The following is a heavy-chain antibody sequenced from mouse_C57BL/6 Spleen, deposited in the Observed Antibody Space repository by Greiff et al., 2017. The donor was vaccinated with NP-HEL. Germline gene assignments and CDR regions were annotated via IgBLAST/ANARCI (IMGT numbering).Heavy chain of an antibody. Sequence: VQLQQSGAELVRPGTSVKLSCKASGYAFTNYLIEWVKQRPGQGLEWIGVINPGSGGTNYNEKFKGKATLTADKSSSTAYMQLSSLTSEDSAVYFCARETTVPLFAYWGQGTMVTVSA. D-gene: IGHD1-1*01. CDR3: ARETTVPLFAY. V-gene: IGHV1-54*01. CDR1: GYAFTNYL. J-gene: IGHJ3*01. CDR2: INPGSGGT.